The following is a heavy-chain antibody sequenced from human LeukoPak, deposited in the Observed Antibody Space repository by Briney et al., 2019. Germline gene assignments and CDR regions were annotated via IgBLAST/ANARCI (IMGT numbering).Heavy chain of an antibody. D-gene: IGHD3-3*01. CDR1: GGSISSYY. CDR2: IYYSGST. J-gene: IGHJ4*02. CDR3: ARWSY. Sequence: PSETLSLTCTVSGGSISSYYWSWIRQPPGKGLEWIGSIYYSGSTYYNPSLKSRVTISVDTSKNQFSLKLSSVTAADTAVYYCARWSYWGQGTLVTVSS. V-gene: IGHV4-59*12.